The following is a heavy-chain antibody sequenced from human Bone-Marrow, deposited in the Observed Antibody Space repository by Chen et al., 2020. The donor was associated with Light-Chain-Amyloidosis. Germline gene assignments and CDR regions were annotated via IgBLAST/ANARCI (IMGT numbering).Heavy chain of an antibody. J-gene: IGHJ4*02. V-gene: IGHV4-59*01. Sequence: QVQLQESGPGLVRPSETLSLTCTVSSGSITNYYWTWIRQPPGKGLEWIGYIYFSGTTNYNPSLKSRVTISVDTSKNQFSLKLTSVTAADTAVYYCASSDYGSGSYYFDYWGQGSLVTFSS. D-gene: IGHD3-10*01. CDR3: ASSDYGSGSYYFDY. CDR2: IYFSGTT. CDR1: SGSITNYY.